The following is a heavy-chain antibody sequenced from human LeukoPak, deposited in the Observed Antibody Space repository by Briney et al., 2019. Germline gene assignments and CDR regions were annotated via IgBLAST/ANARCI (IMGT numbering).Heavy chain of an antibody. CDR2: MNPNSGNT. D-gene: IGHD6-19*01. Sequence: ASVKVSCKASGYTFTSYDINWVRQTTGQGLEWMGWMNPNSGNTGYAQKFQGRVTMTRNTSISTAYMELSSLRSEDTAVYYCARGPYSSGWYSSLNYYYYGMDVWGQGTTVTVSS. J-gene: IGHJ6*02. CDR1: GYTFTSYD. CDR3: ARGPYSSGWYSSLNYYYYGMDV. V-gene: IGHV1-8*01.